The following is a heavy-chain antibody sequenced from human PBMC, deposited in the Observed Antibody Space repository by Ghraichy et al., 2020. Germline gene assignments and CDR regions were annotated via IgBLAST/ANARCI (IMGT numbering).Heavy chain of an antibody. CDR2: VRGDGSVA. V-gene: IGHV3-7*04. CDR1: GFNFGTYW. CDR3: ARENWGTLDF. D-gene: IGHD7-27*01. J-gene: IGHJ4*02. Sequence: GGSLRLSCAASGFNFGTYWMAWVRQAPGKGLDWVANVRGDGSVAGSVDSVKGRFTFSRDNAKNSLYVQMNSLTDDDTAVYYCARENWGTLDFWGQGALVTVSS.